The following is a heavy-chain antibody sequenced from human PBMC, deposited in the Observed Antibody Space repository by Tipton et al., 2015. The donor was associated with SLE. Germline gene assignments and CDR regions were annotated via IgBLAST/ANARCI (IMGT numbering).Heavy chain of an antibody. J-gene: IGHJ4*02. V-gene: IGHV4-34*01. CDR2: INRSGST. CDR1: GGSFSGYY. Sequence: TLSLTCAVYGGSFSGYYWSWIRQPPGKGLEWIGEINRSGSTNYNPSLKSRVTISVDTSKNQFSLKLSSVTAADTAVYYCARGWDYLDQAGIDYWGQGTLVTVSS. CDR3: ARGWDYLDQAGIDY. D-gene: IGHD1-7*01.